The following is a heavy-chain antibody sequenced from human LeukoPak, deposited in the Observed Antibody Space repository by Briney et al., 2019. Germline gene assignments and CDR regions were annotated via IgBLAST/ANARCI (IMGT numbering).Heavy chain of an antibody. CDR2: ISYDGNNK. Sequence: PGGSLRLSCAASEFTFSSYTMHWVRQAPGKGLEWVAVISYDGNNKYYADSVKGRFTISRDNSKNALFLQMNSLRAEDTAVYYCAKVIVATTGDYWGQGTLVTVSS. CDR1: EFTFSSYT. V-gene: IGHV3-30-3*01. CDR3: AKVIVATTGDY. J-gene: IGHJ4*02. D-gene: IGHD5-12*01.